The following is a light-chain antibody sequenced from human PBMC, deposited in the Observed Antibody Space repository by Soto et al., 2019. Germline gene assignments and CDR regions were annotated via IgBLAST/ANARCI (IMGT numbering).Light chain of an antibody. CDR2: EVS. CDR1: SSDVGGYNY. V-gene: IGLV2-14*01. Sequence: QSALTQPASVSGSPGQSITLSCTGTSSDVGGYNYVSWYQQHPGKAPKLMIYEVSNRPSGVSNRFSGSKSGNTASLTISGLQAEDEADYYCSSYTSVRGVFGGGTTLTVL. CDR3: SSYTSVRGV. J-gene: IGLJ3*02.